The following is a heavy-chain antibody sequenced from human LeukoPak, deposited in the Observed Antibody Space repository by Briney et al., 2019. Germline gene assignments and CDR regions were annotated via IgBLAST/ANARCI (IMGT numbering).Heavy chain of an antibody. J-gene: IGHJ5*02. D-gene: IGHD2-2*01. Sequence: PGGSLRLSCAASGFTVSSNYMSWVRQAPGKGLEWVSVIYSGGSTYYADSVKGRFTISRDNSKNTLYLQMNSLRAEDTAVYYCASHAQIVVVPAAIGDWFDPWGQGTLVTVSS. CDR3: ASHAQIVVVPAAIGDWFDP. CDR2: IYSGGST. V-gene: IGHV3-53*01. CDR1: GFTVSSNY.